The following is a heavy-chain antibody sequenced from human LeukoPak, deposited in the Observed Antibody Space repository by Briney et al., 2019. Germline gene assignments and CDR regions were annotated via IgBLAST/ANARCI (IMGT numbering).Heavy chain of an antibody. CDR2: ISSNGGST. D-gene: IGHD6-19*01. V-gene: IGHV3-64*01. CDR1: GFTFSSYA. J-gene: IGHJ5*02. CDR3: ARGTTGYSSGWWEYNWFDP. Sequence: GGSLRLSCAAPGFTFSSYAMHWVRQAPGKGLEYVSAISSNGGSTYYANSVKGRFTVSRDNSKNTLYLQMGSLRAEDMAVYYCARGTTGYSSGWWEYNWFDPWGQGTLVTVSS.